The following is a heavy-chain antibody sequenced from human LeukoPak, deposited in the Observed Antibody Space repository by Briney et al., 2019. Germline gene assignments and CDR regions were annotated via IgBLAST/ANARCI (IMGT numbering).Heavy chain of an antibody. Sequence: SETLSLTCTVSGGSISSSSYYWGWIRQPPGKGLEWIGSIYYSGSTYYNPSLKSRVTISVDTSKNQFSLKLSSVTAADTAVYYCARGRSGYDSYYYGMDVWGQGTTVTVSS. CDR1: GGSISSSSYY. D-gene: IGHD5-12*01. CDR2: IYYSGST. J-gene: IGHJ6*02. V-gene: IGHV4-39*01. CDR3: ARGRSGYDSYYYGMDV.